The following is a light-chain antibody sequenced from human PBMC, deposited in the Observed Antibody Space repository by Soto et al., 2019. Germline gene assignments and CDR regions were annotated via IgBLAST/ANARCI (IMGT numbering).Light chain of an antibody. CDR2: FAS. CDR1: QSVLHSNGYNY. CDR3: MQSFDSADP. V-gene: IGKV2-28*01. Sequence: DIVMTQSPLSLPVTPGEPASISCRSSQSVLHSNGYNYLDWYLHRPGQSPQLLIYFASTRASGFPNRFSGSESVTDITLKISIVEAEDVGVYYCMQSFDSADPFGAGTKVDIK. J-gene: IGKJ3*01.